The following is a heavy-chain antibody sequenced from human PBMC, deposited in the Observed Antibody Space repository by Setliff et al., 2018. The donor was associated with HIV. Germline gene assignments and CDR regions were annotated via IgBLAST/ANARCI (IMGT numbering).Heavy chain of an antibody. V-gene: IGHV1-69*04. J-gene: IGHJ3*01. Sequence: SVKVSCKASGDTFSSYTLSWVRQAPGQSLEWMGRIIPTLNVANDAPKFQVRVTITADKSTSTVYMELSSLTSEDTAMYYCARDRGPNNSFWRGTKKTHAFDLWGQGTMVTVSS. D-gene: IGHD3-3*01. CDR3: ARDRGPNNSFWRGTKKTHAFDL. CDR1: GDTFSSYT. CDR2: IIPTLNVA.